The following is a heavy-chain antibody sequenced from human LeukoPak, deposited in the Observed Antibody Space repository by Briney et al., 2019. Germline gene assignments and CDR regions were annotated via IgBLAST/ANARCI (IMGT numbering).Heavy chain of an antibody. D-gene: IGHD3-9*01. CDR2: ISGSGGST. CDR3: AKGYDILTLDAFDI. CDR1: GFTFSSYA. J-gene: IGHJ3*02. Sequence: PRGSLRLSCAASGFTFSSYAMTWVRQAPGKGLEWVSAISGSGGSTYYADSVKGRFTISRDNSKSTLYLQINSLRAEDTAVYYCAKGYDILTLDAFDIWGQGTMVTVSS. V-gene: IGHV3-23*01.